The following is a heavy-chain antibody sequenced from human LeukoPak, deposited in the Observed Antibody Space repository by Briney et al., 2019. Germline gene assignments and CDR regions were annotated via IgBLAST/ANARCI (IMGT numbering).Heavy chain of an antibody. V-gene: IGHV1-69*06. J-gene: IGHJ6*03. CDR3: ARVVGLTGYSSSWYSGYYYYMDV. Sequence: SVKVSCKASGGTFSSYAISWVRQAPGQGLEWMGGIIPIFGTTNYAQKFQDRVTITADKSTSTAYMELSSLRSEDTAVYFCARVVGLTGYSSSWYSGYYYYMDVWGKGNTVTVSS. CDR1: GGTFSSYA. CDR2: IIPIFGTT. D-gene: IGHD6-13*01.